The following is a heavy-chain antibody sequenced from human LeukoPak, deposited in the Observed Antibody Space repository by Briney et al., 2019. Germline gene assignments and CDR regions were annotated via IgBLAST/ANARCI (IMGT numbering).Heavy chain of an antibody. CDR2: IKYDGNEE. CDR3: KSGGAAPGSFDY. V-gene: IGHV3-7*01. Sequence: GSLRLSCAASGFTFSNYWMSWMRQAPGKGLEWVANIKYDGNEEYYVDSVKGRFTISRDNAKNSLYLQLNSLRVEDTAVYYCKSGGAAPGSFDYWGQGTLVTVSP. D-gene: IGHD1-1*01. CDR1: GFTFSNYW. J-gene: IGHJ4*02.